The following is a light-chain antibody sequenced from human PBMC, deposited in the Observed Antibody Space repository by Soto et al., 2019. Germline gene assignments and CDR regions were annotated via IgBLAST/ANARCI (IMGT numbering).Light chain of an antibody. CDR2: GNS. CDR1: SSNIGAGYD. Sequence: QTVVTQPPSVSGAPGQRVTISCTGSSSNIGAGYDVHWYQQLPGTAPKLLIYGNSNRPSGVPDRFSGSKSGTSASLAITGLQAEDEADYYCQSYDSSLSVLWVFGTGTKVTVL. V-gene: IGLV1-40*01. CDR3: QSYDSSLSVLWV. J-gene: IGLJ1*01.